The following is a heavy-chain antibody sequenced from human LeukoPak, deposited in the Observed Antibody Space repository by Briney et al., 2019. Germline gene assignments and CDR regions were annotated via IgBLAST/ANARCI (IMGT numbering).Heavy chain of an antibody. D-gene: IGHD4-11*01. V-gene: IGHV3-11*01. CDR3: ARDLPQTTPGFDP. CDR1: GFTFSGYY. CDR2: ISSSGSTI. J-gene: IGHJ5*02. Sequence: GGSLRLSCAASGFTFSGYYMSSIRQAPGKGLEWLSYISSSGSTIYYADSVKGRFTISRDNAKKSLYLQMNSLRAEDTAVYYCARDLPQTTPGFDPWGQGTLVTVSS.